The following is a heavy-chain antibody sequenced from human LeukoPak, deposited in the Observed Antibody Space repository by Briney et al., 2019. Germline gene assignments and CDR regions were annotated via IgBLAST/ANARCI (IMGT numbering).Heavy chain of an antibody. V-gene: IGHV4-31*03. CDR3: ARGQDAFKTGY. J-gene: IGHJ4*02. CDR2: IHPSGIT. CDR1: GGSHTIGSYY. Sequence: SETLSLTCTVSGGSHTIGSYYWTWIRHYPGKGLEWIGYIHPSGITDYNPSLKSRVTMSLAMSQNQFSLKLTSVTAADTAIYYCARGQDAFKTGYWGQGTLVTVSS. D-gene: IGHD5-24*01.